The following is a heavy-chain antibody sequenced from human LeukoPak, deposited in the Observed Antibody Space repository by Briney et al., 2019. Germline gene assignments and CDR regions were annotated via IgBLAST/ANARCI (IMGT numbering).Heavy chain of an antibody. CDR1: GGSFSGYY. CDR2: INHSGST. D-gene: IGHD2-15*01. J-gene: IGHJ2*01. Sequence: PSETLSLTCAVYGGSFSGYYWSWIRQPPGKGLEWIGEINHSGSTNYNPSLKSLVTISVDTSKNQFSLKLSSVTAADTAVYYCARGIGCSGGSCYSYWYFDLWGRGTLVTVSS. V-gene: IGHV4-34*01. CDR3: ARGIGCSGGSCYSYWYFDL.